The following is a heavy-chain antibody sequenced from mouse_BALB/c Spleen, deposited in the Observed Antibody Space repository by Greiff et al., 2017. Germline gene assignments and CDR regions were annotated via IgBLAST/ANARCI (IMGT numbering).Heavy chain of an antibody. Sequence: VQLQQSGPELVKPGASVKISCKASGYAFSSSWMNWVKQRPGQGLEWIGRIYPGDGDTNYNGKFKGKATLTADKSSSTAYMQLSSLTSVDSAVYFCARPIYDGPFAYWGQGTLVTVSA. J-gene: IGHJ3*01. CDR3: ARPIYDGPFAY. CDR1: GYAFSSSW. D-gene: IGHD2-3*01. V-gene: IGHV1-82*01. CDR2: IYPGDGDT.